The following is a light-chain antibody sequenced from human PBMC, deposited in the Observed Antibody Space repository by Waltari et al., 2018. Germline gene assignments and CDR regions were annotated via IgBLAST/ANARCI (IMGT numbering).Light chain of an antibody. Sequence: IQMTQSPSTLSASVGDRVTITCRASQSISSWLAWYQQNPGKAPKLLIDKASSLESGVPSRFSGSGSGTEFTLTISSLQPDDFATYYCQQYSSYWTFGQGTKVESK. V-gene: IGKV1-5*03. J-gene: IGKJ1*01. CDR2: KAS. CDR3: QQYSSYWT. CDR1: QSISSW.